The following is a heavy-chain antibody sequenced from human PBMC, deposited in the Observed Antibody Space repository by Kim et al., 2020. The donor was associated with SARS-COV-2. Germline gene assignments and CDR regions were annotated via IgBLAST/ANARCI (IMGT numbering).Heavy chain of an antibody. Sequence: SVKVSCKASVGTFSSYAISWVRQAPGQGLEWMGGIIPIFGTANYAQKFQGRVTITANESTSTAYMELSSLRSEDTAVYYCARDPQPASNDYSDPRVYYYYRDVWGKGTTVTVSS. D-gene: IGHD4-17*01. CDR3: ARDPQPASNDYSDPRVYYYYRDV. J-gene: IGHJ6*03. V-gene: IGHV1-69*13. CDR1: VGTFSSYA. CDR2: IIPIFGTA.